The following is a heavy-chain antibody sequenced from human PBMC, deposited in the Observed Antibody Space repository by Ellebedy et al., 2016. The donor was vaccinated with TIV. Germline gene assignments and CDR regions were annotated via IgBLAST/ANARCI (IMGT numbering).Heavy chain of an antibody. CDR1: GDSISPSY. V-gene: IGHV4-59*01. CDR2: THYSRSA. Sequence: MPSETLSLTCTVSGDSISPSYWNWIRQPPGKGQDWIGYTHYSRSANYNPSLKRRVTISVDTYKNQFSLNLSPVTAADTAMYYCARQHDPKYNNYMDVWGKGTTVTVSS. CDR3: ARQHDPKYNNYMDV. J-gene: IGHJ6*03.